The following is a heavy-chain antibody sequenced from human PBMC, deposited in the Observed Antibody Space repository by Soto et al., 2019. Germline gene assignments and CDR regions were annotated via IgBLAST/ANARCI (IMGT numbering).Heavy chain of an antibody. V-gene: IGHV1-69*02. J-gene: IGHJ6*03. CDR2: IIPILGIA. CDR1: GGTFSSYT. Sequence: SVKVSCKASGGTFSSYTISWVRQAPGQGLEWMGRIIPILGIANYAQKFQGRVTITADKSTSTAYMGLSGLRSEDTAVYYCARGVAVAGAYYYYMDVWGKETTVTVSS. D-gene: IGHD6-19*01. CDR3: ARGVAVAGAYYYYMDV.